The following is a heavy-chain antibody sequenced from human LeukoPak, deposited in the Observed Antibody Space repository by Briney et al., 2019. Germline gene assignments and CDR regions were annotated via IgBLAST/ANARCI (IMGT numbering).Heavy chain of an antibody. J-gene: IGHJ4*02. CDR1: GGTFSSYA. Sequence: ASVKASCKASGGTFSSYAISWVRQAPGQGLEWMGGIIPIFGTANYAQKFQGRVTITADESTSTAYMELSSLRSEDTAVYYCARVTYGSGSYLFDYWGQGTLVTVSS. V-gene: IGHV1-69*13. CDR2: IIPIFGTA. CDR3: ARVTYGSGSYLFDY. D-gene: IGHD3-10*01.